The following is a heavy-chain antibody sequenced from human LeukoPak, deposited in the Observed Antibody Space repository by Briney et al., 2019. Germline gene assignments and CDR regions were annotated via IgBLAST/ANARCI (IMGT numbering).Heavy chain of an antibody. V-gene: IGHV3-30*18. CDR2: ISYDGSNK. CDR1: GFTFSSYG. J-gene: IGHJ6*02. D-gene: IGHD4-17*01. CDR3: AKDRYGDLTSHYYGMDV. Sequence: GRSLRLSCAASGFTFSSYGMHWVRQAPGKGLEWVAVISYDGSNKYYADSVEGRFTISRDNSKNTLYLQMNSLRAEDTAVYYCAKDRYGDLTSHYYGMDVWGQGTTVTVSS.